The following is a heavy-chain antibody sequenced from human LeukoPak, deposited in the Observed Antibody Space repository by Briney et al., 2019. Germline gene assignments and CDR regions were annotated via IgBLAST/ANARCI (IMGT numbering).Heavy chain of an antibody. Sequence: RGSLRLSCTDSGSNFHYYNMHWVRQAPGKGLEWVSLISSSGAFIYYADSVKGRFTTSRDNARNSLSLQMNSLRVEDTAIYFCARDVNILYLKSWGQGTLVTVSS. D-gene: IGHD2-8*01. CDR1: GSNFHYYN. J-gene: IGHJ4*02. CDR2: ISSSGAFI. V-gene: IGHV3-21*01. CDR3: ARDVNILYLKS.